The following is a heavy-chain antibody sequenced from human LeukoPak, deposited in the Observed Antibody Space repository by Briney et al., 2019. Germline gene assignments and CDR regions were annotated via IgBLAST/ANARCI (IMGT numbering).Heavy chain of an antibody. Sequence: PGGSLRLSCAASGFTFSSYAMSWVRQAPGKGLEWVSAIGGSGGSTYYADSVKGRFTISRDNSKNTLYLQMNSLRAEDTAVYYCAKGRVGATGYFDYWGQGTLVTVSS. V-gene: IGHV3-23*01. J-gene: IGHJ4*02. CDR2: IGGSGGST. CDR1: GFTFSSYA. CDR3: AKGRVGATGYFDY. D-gene: IGHD1-26*01.